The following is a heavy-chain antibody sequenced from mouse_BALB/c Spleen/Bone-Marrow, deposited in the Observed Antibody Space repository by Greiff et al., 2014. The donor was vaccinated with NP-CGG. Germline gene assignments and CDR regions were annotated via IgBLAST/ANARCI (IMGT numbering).Heavy chain of an antibody. CDR3: ARRQFITTAAWFAY. V-gene: IGHV1-14*01. CDR1: GYTFTSYD. CDR2: INPYNDGT. Sequence: EVQLQQSGPELVKPGASVKMSCKASGYTFTSYDMHWVKQKPGQGLEWIGYINPYNDGTKYNEKFKGKATLTSDKSSSTAYMELSSLTSEDSAVYYCARRQFITTAAWFAYWGQGTLVTVSA. D-gene: IGHD1-2*01. J-gene: IGHJ3*01.